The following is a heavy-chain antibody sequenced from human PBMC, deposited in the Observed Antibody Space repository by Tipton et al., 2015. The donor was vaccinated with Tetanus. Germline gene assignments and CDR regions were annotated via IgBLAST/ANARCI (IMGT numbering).Heavy chain of an antibody. CDR3: ARGGRDAYNNPLGAFDV. J-gene: IGHJ3*01. Sequence: TLSLTCTVSGGSISSPSYYWNWVRQSPGKGLEWIGEISHSGSSSYSPSLKSRVTISVDTSKNQFSLRLRSVAAADTAVYYCARGGRDAYNNPLGAFDVWGRGTTVIVSS. CDR1: GGSISSPSYY. D-gene: IGHD5-24*01. V-gene: IGHV4-39*07. CDR2: ISHSGSS.